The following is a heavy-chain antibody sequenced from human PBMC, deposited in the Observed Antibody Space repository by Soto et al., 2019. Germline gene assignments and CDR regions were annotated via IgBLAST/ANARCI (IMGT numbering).Heavy chain of an antibody. CDR3: ARPYTGSQRSSWQTPLGY. Sequence: GGCMRLACAASGFTVNSSYIGWFRQAPGKGLEWVSVIYGGGNTYYADSVKGRFTISRDNSKNTLYLQMNSRRAEDTAVYHCARPYTGSQRSSWQTPLGYWGQGTLVTVSS. J-gene: IGHJ4*02. CDR1: GFTVNSSY. CDR2: IYGGGNT. D-gene: IGHD6-13*01. V-gene: IGHV3-53*01.